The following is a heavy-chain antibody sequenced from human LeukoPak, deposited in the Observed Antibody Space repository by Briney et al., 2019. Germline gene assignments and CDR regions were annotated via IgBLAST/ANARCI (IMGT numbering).Heavy chain of an antibody. CDR2: INSDGSST. V-gene: IGHV3-74*01. CDR3: ARDAGSWGYNRSNAFDI. J-gene: IGHJ3*02. Sequence: PGGSLRLSCAASGFTFSSYWMHWVRQAPGKGLVWVSRINSDGSSTSYADSVKGRFTISRDNAKNTLYLQMNSLRAEDTAVYYCARDAGSWGYNRSNAFDIWGQGTMVTVSS. CDR1: GFTFSSYW. D-gene: IGHD5-24*01.